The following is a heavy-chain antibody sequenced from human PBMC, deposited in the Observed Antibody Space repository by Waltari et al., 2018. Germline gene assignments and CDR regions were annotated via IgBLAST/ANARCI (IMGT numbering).Heavy chain of an antibody. CDR3: ARVDFTTTTSNWFDP. J-gene: IGHJ5*02. V-gene: IGHV4-31*03. D-gene: IGHD3-22*01. CDR1: GGSISRGGYY. CDR2: IYYSGST. Sequence: QVQLQESGPGLVKPSQTLSLTCTVSGGSISRGGYYWSWIRQHPGKGLEWIGYIYYSGSTYYNPSLKSRVTISVDTSKNQFSLKLSSVTAADTAVYYCARVDFTTTTSNWFDPWGQGTLVTVSS.